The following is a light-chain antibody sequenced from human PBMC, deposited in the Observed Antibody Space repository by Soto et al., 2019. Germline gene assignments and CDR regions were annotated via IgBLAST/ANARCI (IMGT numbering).Light chain of an antibody. J-gene: IGKJ2*01. CDR2: DAS. V-gene: IGKV3-11*01. Sequence: EIVLTQSPATLSLSPGERATLSCRASQSVSSYLAWYQQKPGQAPRLLIYDASNRATGIPARFSGSGSGTDFTLTISSLEPEDFAVYYCQQRSNWVRYTCGQGTKLEIK. CDR3: QQRSNWVRYT. CDR1: QSVSSY.